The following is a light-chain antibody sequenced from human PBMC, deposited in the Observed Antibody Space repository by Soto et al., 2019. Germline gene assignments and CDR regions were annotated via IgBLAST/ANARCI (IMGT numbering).Light chain of an antibody. CDR3: QQYGGSPIT. CDR1: QSVGSY. CDR2: GAS. J-gene: IGKJ5*01. V-gene: IGKV3-20*01. Sequence: EIVLTQSPATLSLSPGERATLSCRASQSVGSYLAWYQQKPGQAPRPLIYGASTRATGIPARFSGSGSGTDFTLTITRLEPEDFALYYCQQYGGSPITFGLGTRLETK.